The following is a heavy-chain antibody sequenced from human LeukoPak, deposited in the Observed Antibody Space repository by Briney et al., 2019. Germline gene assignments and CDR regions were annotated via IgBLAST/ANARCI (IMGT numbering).Heavy chain of an antibody. CDR3: AKPRAGRDYYGSGSYYKPDLSFDY. D-gene: IGHD3-10*01. V-gene: IGHV3-23*01. Sequence: PGGSLRLSCAASGFTFSGYAMSWVRQAPGKGLEWVSAISGSGGSTYYADSVKGRFTISRDNSKNTLYLQMNSLRAEDTAVYYCAKPRAGRDYYGSGSYYKPDLSFDYWGQGTLVTVSS. CDR1: GFTFSGYA. CDR2: ISGSGGST. J-gene: IGHJ4*02.